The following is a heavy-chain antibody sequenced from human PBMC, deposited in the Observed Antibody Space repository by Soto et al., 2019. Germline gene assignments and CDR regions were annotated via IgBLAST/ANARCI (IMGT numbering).Heavy chain of an antibody. V-gene: IGHV1-69*01. CDR3: ARGDIVVVPAAMRYYYYGMDV. J-gene: IGHJ6*02. CDR2: IIPIFGTA. Sequence: QVQLVQSGDEVKKPGSSVKVSCKASGGTFSSYAISWVRQAPGQGLEWMGGIIPIFGTANYAQKFQGRVTITADESTSTAYMERSSRRSEDTAVYYCARGDIVVVPAAMRYYYYGMDVWGQGTTVPVSS. CDR1: GGTFSSYA. D-gene: IGHD2-2*01.